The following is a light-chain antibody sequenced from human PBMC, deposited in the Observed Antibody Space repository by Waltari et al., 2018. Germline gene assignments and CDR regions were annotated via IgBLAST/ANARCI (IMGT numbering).Light chain of an antibody. CDR2: RNN. Sequence: QSVLTQPPSTSGTPGQRVTISCSGSSSNIGPYYVYWYHQLPGTAPKLLIYRNNRRTSGVPDRFSGSKSGTSASLAISGLRSEDEADYYCATWDDSLTAWVFGGGTKLTVL. V-gene: IGLV1-47*01. CDR3: ATWDDSLTAWV. CDR1: SSNIGPYY. J-gene: IGLJ3*02.